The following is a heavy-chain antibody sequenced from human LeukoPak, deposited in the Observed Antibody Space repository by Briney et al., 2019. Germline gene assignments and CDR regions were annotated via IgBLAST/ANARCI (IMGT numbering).Heavy chain of an antibody. D-gene: IGHD3-10*01. CDR3: SITMVRGEDY. Sequence: SETLSLTCTVPGGSISSYYWSWIRQPPGKGLEWIGYIYYSGSTNYNPSLKSRVTISVDTSKNQFSLKLSSVTAADTAVYYCSITMVRGEDYRGQGTLVTVSS. J-gene: IGHJ4*02. V-gene: IGHV4-59*01. CDR2: IYYSGST. CDR1: GGSISSYY.